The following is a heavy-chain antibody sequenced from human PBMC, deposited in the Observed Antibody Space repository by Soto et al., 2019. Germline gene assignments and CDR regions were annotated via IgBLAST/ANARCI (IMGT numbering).Heavy chain of an antibody. V-gene: IGHV4-31*03. CDR2: IYDNGGA. J-gene: IGHJ4*02. CDR3: ARVKGGTTRRAFDS. D-gene: IGHD1-7*01. Sequence: QVQLQESGPGLVKPSQTLSLTCTVSGDSISSGGYYWSWIRQHPGKGLEWIGYIYDNGGAYYRPSLKGRVVISVDRSENQFSLRLRSVTAADTAVYYCARVKGGTTRRAFDSWGQGTLVTVS. CDR1: GDSISSGGYY.